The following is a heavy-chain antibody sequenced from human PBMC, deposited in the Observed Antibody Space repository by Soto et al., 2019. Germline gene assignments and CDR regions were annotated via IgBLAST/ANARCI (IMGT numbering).Heavy chain of an antibody. CDR2: ISSSSSYT. CDR1: GFTFSAHY. D-gene: IGHD6-13*01. V-gene: IGHV3-11*05. CDR3: ARMGSSNIFDY. J-gene: IGHJ4*02. Sequence: QVQLVESGGGLVKPGGSLRLSYAASGFTFSAHYMSWIRQAPGKGLEWFSYISSSSSYTNYADSVKGRFTISRDNAKNSLYLQMNSLRAEDTAVYYCARMGSSNIFDYWGQGTLVTVSS.